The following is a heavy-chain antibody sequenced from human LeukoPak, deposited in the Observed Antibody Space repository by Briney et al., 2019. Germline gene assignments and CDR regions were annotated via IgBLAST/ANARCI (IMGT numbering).Heavy chain of an antibody. J-gene: IGHJ3*02. CDR2: INPNSGGT. V-gene: IGHV1-2*02. CDR1: GYTFTGYY. CDR3: ARNIWFGESADAFDI. D-gene: IGHD3-10*01. Sequence: ASVKVSCKASGYTFTGYYMHWVRQAPGQGLEWMGWINPNSGGTNYAQEFQGRVTMTRDKSIRTAYMELSRLTSDDTAVYYCARNIWFGESADAFDIWGQGTMVTVSS.